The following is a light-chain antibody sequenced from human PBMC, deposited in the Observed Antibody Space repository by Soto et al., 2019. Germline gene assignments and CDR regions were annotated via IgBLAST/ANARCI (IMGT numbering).Light chain of an antibody. CDR2: KAS. Sequence: DIQMTQSPSNLSASVGDRVTITCRASQNIYIWLAWYQQKPGKAPKVVISKASTLESGVPSRFSRSGLGTEFTITISSRQTDDFATYYSQHYSSYFMAFGQGTKVEV. CDR1: QNIYIW. J-gene: IGKJ1*01. CDR3: QHYSSYFMA. V-gene: IGKV1-5*03.